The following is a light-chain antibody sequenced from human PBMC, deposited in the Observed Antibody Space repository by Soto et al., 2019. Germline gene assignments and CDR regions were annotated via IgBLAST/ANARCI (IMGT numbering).Light chain of an antibody. J-gene: IGKJ1*01. V-gene: IGKV3-11*01. CDR3: QQRSNWPPVWT. CDR2: DTS. Sequence: VMTQSPATLSLSPGDSVTLSCRGSQSVSNKLGWYQHKPGKAPRLLIYDTSNRAAGTPARSSGSGSGTDFTLTISSLEPEDFAVYYCQQRSNWPPVWTCGQGTKVDIK. CDR1: QSVSNK.